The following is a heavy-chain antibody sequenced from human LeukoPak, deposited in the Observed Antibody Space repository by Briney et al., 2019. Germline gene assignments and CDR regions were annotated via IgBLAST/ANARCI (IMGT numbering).Heavy chain of an antibody. J-gene: IGHJ5*02. D-gene: IGHD2-2*02. Sequence: PGGSLRLSCAASGFTFSIYAMNWVRQAPGKGLEWVSAISFSGGSTYYADSVKGRFTISRDNSKNTLYLQMSSLRVEDTAVYYCAKSQPAAISWFDPWGQGTLVTVSS. CDR3: AKSQPAAISWFDP. V-gene: IGHV3-23*01. CDR2: ISFSGGST. CDR1: GFTFSIYA.